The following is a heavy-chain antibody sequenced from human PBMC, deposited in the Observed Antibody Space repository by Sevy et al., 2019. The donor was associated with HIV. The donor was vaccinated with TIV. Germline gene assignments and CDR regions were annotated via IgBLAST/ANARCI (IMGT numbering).Heavy chain of an antibody. Sequence: SETLSLTCTVSGGSISSSPYYWSWIRQPPGKGLEWIGSFYDTGSAYYNPSLKSRITISVDTSKNQFSLRLSSVTAAATVLYYCARHRAYCSDGSCYSPWYFNLWGRGTLVTVSS. CDR3: ARHRAYCSDGSCYSPWYFNL. V-gene: IGHV4-39*01. CDR2: FYDTGSA. D-gene: IGHD2-15*01. CDR1: GGSISSSPYY. J-gene: IGHJ2*01.